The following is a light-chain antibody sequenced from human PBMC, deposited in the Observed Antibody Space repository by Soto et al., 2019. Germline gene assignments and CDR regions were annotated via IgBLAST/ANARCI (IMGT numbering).Light chain of an antibody. Sequence: DIQMTQSPSTLSASVGDRVIITCRASQSISSWLAWYQQKPGEAPNLLIYKASTLASGVPSRFSGSGSGTEFTLTISRLRPDNFATYYCQQYNTYSTFGPGTKVDIK. CDR3: QQYNTYST. V-gene: IGKV1-5*03. CDR1: QSISSW. CDR2: KAS. J-gene: IGKJ1*01.